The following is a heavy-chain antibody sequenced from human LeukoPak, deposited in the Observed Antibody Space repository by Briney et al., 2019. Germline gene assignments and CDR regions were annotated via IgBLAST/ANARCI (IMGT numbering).Heavy chain of an antibody. D-gene: IGHD3-16*02. Sequence: AGESLKISCKGSGYRVTSYWIGWVRQMPGKGLEWMGILYPGDSDTRYSPSFQGQVTLSADNSINTAYLQWSSLKASDTAMYYCASQRPFFGGVIVYSFDYWGQGTLVTVSS. J-gene: IGHJ4*02. V-gene: IGHV5-51*01. CDR3: ASQRPFFGGVIVYSFDY. CDR1: GYRVTSYW. CDR2: LYPGDSDT.